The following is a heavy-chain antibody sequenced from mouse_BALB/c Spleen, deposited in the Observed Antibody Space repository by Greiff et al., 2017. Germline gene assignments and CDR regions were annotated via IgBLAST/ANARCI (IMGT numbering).Heavy chain of an antibody. CDR1: GYTFTDYN. J-gene: IGHJ4*01. CDR3: ARSDDYDDYYAMDY. D-gene: IGHD2-4*01. V-gene: IGHV1S29*02. CDR2: IYPYNGGT. Sequence: EVQLQQSGPELVKPGASVKISCKASGYTFTDYNMHWVKQSHGKSLEWIGYIYPYNGGTGYNQKFKSKATLTVDNSSSTAYMELRSLTSEDSAVYYCARSDDYDDYYAMDYWGQGTSVTVSS.